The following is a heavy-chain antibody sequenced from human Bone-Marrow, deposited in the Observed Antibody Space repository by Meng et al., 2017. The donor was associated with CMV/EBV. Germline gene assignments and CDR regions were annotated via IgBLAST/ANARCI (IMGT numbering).Heavy chain of an antibody. V-gene: IGHV3-7*01. CDR1: GYAFSRFW. CDR2: IKQDGSEK. CDR3: ARGRHTGLGDAFDI. D-gene: IGHD3/OR15-3a*01. J-gene: IGHJ3*02. Sequence: GESLKISCVGSGYAFSRFWMSWVRQAPGKGLEWVANIKQDGSEKHYVDSVRGRFTISRDNAKKSLYLQMISLTVEDTAVYYCARGRHTGLGDAFDIWGQGTMVTVSS.